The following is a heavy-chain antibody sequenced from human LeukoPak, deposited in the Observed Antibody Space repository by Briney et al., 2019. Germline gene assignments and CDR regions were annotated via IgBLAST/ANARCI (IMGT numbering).Heavy chain of an antibody. J-gene: IGHJ5*02. D-gene: IGHD3-22*01. Sequence: VASVKVSCKASGYTFTGYYMHWVRQALGQGLEWMGWINPNSGGTNYAQKFQGRVTMTRDTSISTAYMELGGLRTDDTAVYFCTRRMTTIVNNYFDPWGQGTLVIVSS. CDR1: GYTFTGYY. V-gene: IGHV1-2*02. CDR3: TRRMTTIVNNYFDP. CDR2: INPNSGGT.